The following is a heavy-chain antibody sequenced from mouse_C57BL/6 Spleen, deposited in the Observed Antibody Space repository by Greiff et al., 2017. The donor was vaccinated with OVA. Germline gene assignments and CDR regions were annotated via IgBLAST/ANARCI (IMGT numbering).Heavy chain of an antibody. Sequence: VQRVESGAELAKPGASVKLSCKASGYTFTSYWMHWVKQRPGQGLEWIGYINPSSGYTKYNQKFKDKATLTADKSSSTAYMQLSSLTYEDSAVYYCARSPYYYGSSSYYFDYWGQGTTLTVSS. J-gene: IGHJ2*01. CDR1: GYTFTSYW. CDR3: ARSPYYYGSSSYYFDY. V-gene: IGHV1-7*01. CDR2: INPSSGYT. D-gene: IGHD1-1*01.